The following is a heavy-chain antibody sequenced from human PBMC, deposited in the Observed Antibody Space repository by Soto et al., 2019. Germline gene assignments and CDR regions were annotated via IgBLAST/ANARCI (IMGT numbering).Heavy chain of an antibody. D-gene: IGHD1-26*01. Sequence: QVQLVQSGPEVKKPGASVKVCCKGSGYTFSNYGVTWGRQAPGQGLERLGWVSAYNRNTDDSQTFDDMATMTIHTSPNTASLEGRSLTHYATAVHYCARERRWEPLVYWGQGTLVVVSP. CDR1: GYTFSNYG. CDR2: VSAYNRNT. J-gene: IGHJ4*02. CDR3: ARERRWEPLVY. V-gene: IGHV1-18*01.